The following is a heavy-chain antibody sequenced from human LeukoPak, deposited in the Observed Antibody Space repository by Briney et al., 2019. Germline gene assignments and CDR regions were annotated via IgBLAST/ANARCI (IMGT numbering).Heavy chain of an antibody. J-gene: IGHJ5*02. V-gene: IGHV4-59*08. CDR1: GGSISSYY. Sequence: PSETLSLTCTDSGGSISSYYWSWIRQPPGKGLERIGYIYYSGSTYYIPALKSRVTISVDASKNHFALKLSSVTAADTAVYYCASRLTYCSSTSCYDRFDPCGQGTLVTVSS. D-gene: IGHD2-2*01. CDR3: ASRLTYCSSTSCYDRFDP. CDR2: IYYSGST.